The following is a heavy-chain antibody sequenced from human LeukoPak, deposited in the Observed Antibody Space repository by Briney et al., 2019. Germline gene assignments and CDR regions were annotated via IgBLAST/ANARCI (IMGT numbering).Heavy chain of an antibody. J-gene: IGHJ4*02. CDR2: IWYDGSNK. CDR3: AQRQNHYGDYFQGFDY. CDR1: GFTFSSYG. Sequence: PGGSLRLSCAASGFTFSSYGMHWVRQAPGKGLEWVAFIWYDGSNKYYADSVKGRFTISRDNSKNTLYLQMNSLRAEDTAVYYCAQRQNHYGDYFQGFDYWGQGTLVTVSS. D-gene: IGHD4-17*01. V-gene: IGHV3-30*02.